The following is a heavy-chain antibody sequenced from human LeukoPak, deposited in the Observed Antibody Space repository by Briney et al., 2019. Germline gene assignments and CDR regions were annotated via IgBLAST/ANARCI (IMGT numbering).Heavy chain of an antibody. CDR1: GFTFSSYA. J-gene: IGHJ6*02. CDR2: ISGSGGST. Sequence: GGSLRLSCAASGFTFSSYAMSWVRQAPGKGLEWVSAISGSGGSTYYADSVKGRFTISRDNSKNTLYLQMNSLRAEDTAVYYCASITSSSSWYDYYYYGMDVWGQGTTVTVSS. CDR3: ASITSSSSWYDYYYYGMDV. D-gene: IGHD6-13*01. V-gene: IGHV3-23*01.